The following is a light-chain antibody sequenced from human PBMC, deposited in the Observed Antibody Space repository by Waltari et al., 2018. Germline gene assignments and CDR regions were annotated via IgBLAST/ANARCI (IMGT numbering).Light chain of an antibody. J-gene: IGKJ1*01. CDR2: AAS. Sequence: IQMTPSPFSLSASVGDRVTITCRASQDIRNYLGWYQQKPGKAPNLLIYAASSLQSGVPARSSGSGCGTDVNLTITSLQPEDVATYYCLKDNIYPWTFGEGTRVEIK. CDR1: QDIRNY. V-gene: IGKV1-6*01. CDR3: LKDNIYPWT.